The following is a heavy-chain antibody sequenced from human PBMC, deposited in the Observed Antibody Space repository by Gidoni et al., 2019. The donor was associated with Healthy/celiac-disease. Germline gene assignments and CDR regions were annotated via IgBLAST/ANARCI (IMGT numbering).Heavy chain of an antibody. CDR3: AKDSKWLANSFDY. CDR2: ISYDGSNK. V-gene: IGHV3-30*18. CDR1: GFTFSSYG. D-gene: IGHD6-19*01. J-gene: IGHJ4*02. Sequence: QVQLVESGGGVVQPGRSLRLSCAASGFTFSSYGMHWVRQAPGKGLEWVAVISYDGSNKYYADSVKGRFTISRDNSKNTLYLQMNSLRAEDTAVYYCAKDSKWLANSFDYWGQGTLVTVSS.